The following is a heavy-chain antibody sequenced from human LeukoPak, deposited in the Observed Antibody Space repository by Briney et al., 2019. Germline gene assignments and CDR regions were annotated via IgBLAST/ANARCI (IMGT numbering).Heavy chain of an antibody. J-gene: IGHJ4*02. CDR1: GFTFSSYA. Sequence: PGGSLRLSCAASGFTFSSYAMSWVRQTPGKGLEWVAFVSYDGGWDSHSDSVKGRFTISRDDSKNTLYLQMTRLRAEDTAVYYCTREERGYIPAFWGQGTLVTVSS. V-gene: IGHV3-30*01. CDR3: TREERGYIPAF. D-gene: IGHD3-16*02. CDR2: VSYDGGWD.